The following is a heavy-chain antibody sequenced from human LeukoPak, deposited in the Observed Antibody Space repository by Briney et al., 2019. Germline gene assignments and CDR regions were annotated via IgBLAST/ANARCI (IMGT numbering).Heavy chain of an antibody. CDR1: GGSFSGYY. J-gene: IGHJ4*02. Sequence: SETLSLTCAVYGGSFSGYYWSWIRQPPGKGLEWIGEINHSGSTNYNPSLKSRVTISVDTSKNQFSLKLSSVTAADTAVYYCAIIVATIRGPFDYWGQGTQVTVSS. V-gene: IGHV4-34*01. D-gene: IGHD5-12*01. CDR2: INHSGST. CDR3: AIIVATIRGPFDY.